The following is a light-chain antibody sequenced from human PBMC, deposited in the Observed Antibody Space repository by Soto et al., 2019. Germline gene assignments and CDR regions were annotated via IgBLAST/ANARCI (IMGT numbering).Light chain of an antibody. CDR2: DVT. CDR1: SSDVGGYNY. V-gene: IGLV2-11*01. Sequence: QSALTQPRSVSGSPGQSVTISCTGTSSDVGGYNYVSWYQHHPGKAPKLMIYDVTKRPSGVRDRFSASKSGNTASLTISGLQAEYEAAYYCCSYAGSYTYVFGTGTKLTVL. CDR3: CSYAGSYTYV. J-gene: IGLJ1*01.